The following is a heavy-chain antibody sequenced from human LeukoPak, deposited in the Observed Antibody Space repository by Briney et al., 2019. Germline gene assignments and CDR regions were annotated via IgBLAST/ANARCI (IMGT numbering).Heavy chain of an antibody. Sequence: SETLSLTCTVSGGSISSYSWSWIRQPPGKGLEWIGYIYSSGRTNHNPSLKSRVTISVSTSRNQFSLKLRSVTAADTAVYYCARRTYGGNSEVDYWGQGTLVTVSS. CDR3: ARRTYGGNSEVDY. V-gene: IGHV4-59*08. CDR2: IYSSGRT. CDR1: GGSISSYS. D-gene: IGHD4-23*01. J-gene: IGHJ4*02.